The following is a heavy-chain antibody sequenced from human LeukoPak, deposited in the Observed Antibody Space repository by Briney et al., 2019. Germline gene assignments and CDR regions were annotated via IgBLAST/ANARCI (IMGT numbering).Heavy chain of an antibody. D-gene: IGHD7-27*01. J-gene: IGHJ4*02. CDR1: GFTFSSYA. Sequence: GGALRLSCGAPGFTFSSYAMSWVRQAPGGGLEWVSTISGSGGSTYYADSVKGRFTISRDNSKNTLYPQMNSLRAEDTAVYYCAQGSGLTGTFFDYWGQGTLVTVSS. CDR3: AQGSGLTGTFFDY. V-gene: IGHV3-23*01. CDR2: ISGSGGST.